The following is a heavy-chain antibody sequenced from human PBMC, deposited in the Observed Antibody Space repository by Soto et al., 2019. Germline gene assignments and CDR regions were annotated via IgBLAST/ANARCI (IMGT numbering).Heavy chain of an antibody. J-gene: IGHJ4*02. CDR1: GGTFSSYA. Sequence: ASVKVSCKASGGTFSSYAISWVRQAPGQGLEWMGGIIPIFGTANYAQKFQGRVTITADESTSTAYMELSSLRSEDTAVYYCARDTGYSSGWYYFDYWGQGTLVTVS. CDR3: ARDTGYSSGWYYFDY. D-gene: IGHD6-19*01. CDR2: IIPIFGTA. V-gene: IGHV1-69*13.